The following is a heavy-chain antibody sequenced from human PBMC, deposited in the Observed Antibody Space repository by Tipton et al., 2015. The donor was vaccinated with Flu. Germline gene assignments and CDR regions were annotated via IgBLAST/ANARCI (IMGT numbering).Heavy chain of an antibody. V-gene: IGHV4-4*07. CDR3: ARGSGSGTDVTFYF. CDR1: GGSMSSFY. Sequence: TLSLTCTVSGGSMSSFYWTWIRQPAGKGLERIGRMYVSGSTKYNPSLKSQVTMSVDTSKNQFSLKLSSVTAADTAVYYCARGSGSGTDVTFYFWGQGTLVTVSS. D-gene: IGHD3-10*01. J-gene: IGHJ4*02. CDR2: MYVSGST.